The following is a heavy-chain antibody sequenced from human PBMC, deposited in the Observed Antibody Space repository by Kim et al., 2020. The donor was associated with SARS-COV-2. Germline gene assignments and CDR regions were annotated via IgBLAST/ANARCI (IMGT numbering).Heavy chain of an antibody. J-gene: IGHJ4*02. Sequence: TTDYAAPVKGRFTISRDDSKNTLYLQMNSLKTEDTAVYYCTATPIVGANYWGQGTLVTVSS. CDR2: TT. V-gene: IGHV3-15*01. CDR3: TATPIVGANY. D-gene: IGHD1-26*01.